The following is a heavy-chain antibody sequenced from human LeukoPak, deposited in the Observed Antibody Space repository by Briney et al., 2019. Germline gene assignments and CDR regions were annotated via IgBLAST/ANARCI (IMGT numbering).Heavy chain of an antibody. CDR2: INPSGGST. J-gene: IGHJ4*02. V-gene: IGHV1-46*01. CDR3: ARDSDILTGYYPFDY. Sequence: ASVKVSCKASGYTFTSYYMHWVRQAPGQGLEWMGIINPSGGSTSYAQKFQGRVTMTRDTSTSTVYMELSSLRSEDTAVYYCARDSDILTGYYPFDYWGQGTLVTVSS. CDR1: GYTFTSYY. D-gene: IGHD3-9*01.